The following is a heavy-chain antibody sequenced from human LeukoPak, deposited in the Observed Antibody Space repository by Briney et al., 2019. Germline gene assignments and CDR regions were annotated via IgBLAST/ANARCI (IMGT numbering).Heavy chain of an antibody. D-gene: IGHD3-10*01. J-gene: IGHJ4*02. CDR1: GFTVSSNY. V-gene: IGHV3-66*04. Sequence: PGGSLRLSCAASGFTVSSNYMSWVRQAPGKGLEWVSVIYSGGSTYYADSVKGRFTISRDNSKNTLYLQMNSLRAEDTAVYYCATHRSPSSGSYIAYWGQGTLVTVSS. CDR2: IYSGGST. CDR3: ATHRSPSSGSYIAY.